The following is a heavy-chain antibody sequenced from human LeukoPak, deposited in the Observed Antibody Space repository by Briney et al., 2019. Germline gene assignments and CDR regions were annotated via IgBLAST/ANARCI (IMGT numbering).Heavy chain of an antibody. Sequence: VGSLRLSCAASGFAFRSYRMSWVCQAPGEGRGWGADITQVGGETYYTDSVKGRLPISRDNSKNTLYLQMNRLRAQDRAVYYFARDFTRPPKYWGQGTLVTVSS. CDR2: ITQVGGET. J-gene: IGHJ4*02. V-gene: IGHV3-7*01. CDR3: ARDFTRPPKY. CDR1: GFAFRSYR.